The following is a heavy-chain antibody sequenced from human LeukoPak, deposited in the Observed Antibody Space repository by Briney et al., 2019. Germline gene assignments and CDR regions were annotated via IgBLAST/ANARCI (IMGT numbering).Heavy chain of an antibody. CDR1: GYTFTSYG. V-gene: IGHV1-69*13. CDR2: IVPIFGTA. CDR3: ARVVNPTYCSSPRCYWKGWFDP. D-gene: IGHD2-2*01. Sequence: SVKVSCKASGYTFTSYGISWVRQAPGQGLEWMGGIVPIFGTANYAQKFQGRVTITADESTGTAYMDLSSLRYEDTAVYYCARVVNPTYCSSPRCYWKGWFDPWGQGTLVTVSS. J-gene: IGHJ5*02.